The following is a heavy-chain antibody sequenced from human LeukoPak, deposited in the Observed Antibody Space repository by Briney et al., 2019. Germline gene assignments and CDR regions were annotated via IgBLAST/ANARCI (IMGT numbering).Heavy chain of an antibody. V-gene: IGHV3-66*01. J-gene: IGHJ3*02. Sequence: GGSLRLSCAASGFSVSSNYMSWVSQAPGKGLEWVSVIYSGGSTYYADSVKGRFTISRDNSKNTLYLQMNTLRAEDTAVYYCARDLGYNYGYVGAFDIWGQGTLVTVSS. CDR1: GFSVSSNY. CDR3: ARDLGYNYGYVGAFDI. D-gene: IGHD5-18*01. CDR2: IYSGGST.